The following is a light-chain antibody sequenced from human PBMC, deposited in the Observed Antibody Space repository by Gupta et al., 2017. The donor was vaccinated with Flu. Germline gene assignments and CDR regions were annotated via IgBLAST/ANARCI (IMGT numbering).Light chain of an antibody. CDR2: GAS. CDR1: QSVSSSY. J-gene: IGKJ5*01. Sequence: EIVMTQSPATLSLSPGERATLSCRASQSVSSSYLSWYQQKPGQAPRLLIYGASTRATGIPARFSGSGSGTDFTLTISSLQPEEFAVYYCQQDYNLPITFGQGTRLEIK. V-gene: IGKV3/OR2-268*02. CDR3: QQDYNLPIT.